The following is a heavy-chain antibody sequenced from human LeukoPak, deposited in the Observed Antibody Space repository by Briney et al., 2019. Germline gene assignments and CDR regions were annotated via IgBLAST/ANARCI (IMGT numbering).Heavy chain of an antibody. CDR2: INPSVGTT. Sequence: ASVKVSYKASGYTFTNYYIHWVRQAPGQGLEWMGTINPSVGTTRSAQGRVSLTRDTSTSTVYMELSTLRSEDTAVYYCARSVFPYYSGSGSPYNVDVRQNSYFDFWGQGTLVTVSS. J-gene: IGHJ4*02. D-gene: IGHD3-10*01. CDR1: GYTFTNYY. V-gene: IGHV1-46*01. CDR3: ARSVFPYYSGSGSPYNVDVRQNSYFDF.